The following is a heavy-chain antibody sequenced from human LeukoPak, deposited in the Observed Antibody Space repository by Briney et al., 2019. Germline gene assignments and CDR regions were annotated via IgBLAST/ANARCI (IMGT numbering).Heavy chain of an antibody. CDR3: ARAPRSRGFDY. CDR1: GYTFTSYD. CDR2: MNPNSGAT. J-gene: IGHJ4*02. D-gene: IGHD3-10*01. Sequence: GASVKVSCKASGYTFTSYDFNWLRQATGQGPEWMGWMNPNSGATGYAQKFQGRVTMTRSASINTAYMELTNLRSEDTAVYYCARAPRSRGFDYWGQGPLVTVSS. V-gene: IGHV1-8*01.